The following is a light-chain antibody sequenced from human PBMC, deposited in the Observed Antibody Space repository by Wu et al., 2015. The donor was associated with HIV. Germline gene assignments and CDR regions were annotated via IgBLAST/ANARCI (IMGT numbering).Light chain of an antibody. J-gene: IGKJ4*01. CDR2: GAS. CDR1: QSVSVY. V-gene: IGKV3-20*01. CDR3: QQYNSWPLT. Sequence: DIVLTQSPATLSLSPGERATLSCRASQSVSVYLAWFLQKPGQAPRLLIYGASSRATGIPDRFSGSGSGTDFTLTISRLEPEDFAVYFCQQYNSWPLTFGGGTKVEIK.